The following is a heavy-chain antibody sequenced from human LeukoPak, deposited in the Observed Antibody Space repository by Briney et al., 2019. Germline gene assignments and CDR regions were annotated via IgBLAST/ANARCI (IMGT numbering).Heavy chain of an antibody. CDR2: INTGGAGT. CDR3: AKGFRVLDSSSWYLCFDY. CDR1: GFTFSSYA. V-gene: IGHV3-23*01. Sequence: GGSLRLSCAASGFTFSSYAMSWVRQAPGKGLEWVSTINTGGAGTYYADSVKGRFTISRDNSKNTLYLQMNSLGAEDTAIYYCAKGFRVLDSSSWYLCFDYWGQGTLVTVSS. J-gene: IGHJ4*02. D-gene: IGHD6-13*01.